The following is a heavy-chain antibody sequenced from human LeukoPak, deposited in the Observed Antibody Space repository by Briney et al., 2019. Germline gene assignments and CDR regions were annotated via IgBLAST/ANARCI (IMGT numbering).Heavy chain of an antibody. CDR3: ARVGDIVVVPAAIPFDP. CDR2: IYYSGST. D-gene: IGHD2-2*01. Sequence: SQSLSLTCTVSGGSISSGDYYWSWIRQPPGKGLEWIGYIYYSGSTYYNPSLKSRVTISVDTPKNQFSLKLSSVTAADTAVYYCARVGDIVVVPAAIPFDPWGQGTLVTVSS. J-gene: IGHJ5*02. CDR1: GGSISSGDYY. V-gene: IGHV4-30-4*08.